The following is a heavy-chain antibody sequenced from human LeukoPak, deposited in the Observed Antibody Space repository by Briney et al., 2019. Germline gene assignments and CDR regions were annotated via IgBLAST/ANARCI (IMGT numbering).Heavy chain of an antibody. J-gene: IGHJ3*01. V-gene: IGHV1-8*01. CDR2: MNPHGDYT. D-gene: IGHD3-9*01. CDR1: GYNFKSYD. CDR3: ARGLRDGLTGNDVLDV. Sequence: ASVKISCKASGYNFKSYDINWVRQAAGQGLEWMGWMNPHGDYTGYAQKFQDRVTMTSDSSTTTAYMELSSLTSEDTALYYCARGLRDGLTGNDVLDVWGLGTMVIVTS.